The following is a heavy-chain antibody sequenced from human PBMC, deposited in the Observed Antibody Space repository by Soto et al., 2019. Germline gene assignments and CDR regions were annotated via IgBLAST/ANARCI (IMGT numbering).Heavy chain of an antibody. D-gene: IGHD3-3*01. CDR2: IRSKGNNYAT. CDR3: SRQASDFWSGKPQYYMDV. CDR1: GFTFSGSA. Sequence: VESGGGLVQPGGSLKLSCAASGFTFSGSAMHWVRQASGKGLEWVGRIRSKGNNYATAYGASLKGRFTISRDDSKNTAYLQMNSLNTEDTAVYYCSRQASDFWSGKPQYYMDVWGKGTTVTVSS. J-gene: IGHJ6*03. V-gene: IGHV3-73*01.